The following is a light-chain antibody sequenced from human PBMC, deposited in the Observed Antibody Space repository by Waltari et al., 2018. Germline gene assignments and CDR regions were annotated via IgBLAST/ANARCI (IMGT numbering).Light chain of an antibody. J-gene: IGLJ2*01. CDR1: ALSTKY. Sequence: SYELTQPPSASVSPGQTSSLSCSGHALSTKYAYWYHQKSGQPPVLVIFEDSKRPSGIPERISGSSSGTMATLTLSGAQLEDEGDYYCLSPDSSGTYVVFGGGTKLTVL. V-gene: IGLV3-10*01. CDR3: LSPDSSGTYVV. CDR2: EDS.